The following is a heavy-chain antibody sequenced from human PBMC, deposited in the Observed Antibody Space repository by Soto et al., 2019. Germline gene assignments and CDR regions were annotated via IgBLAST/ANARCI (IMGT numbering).Heavy chain of an antibody. CDR1: GGSISSGGYY. Sequence: SETLSLTCTVSGGSISSGGYYWSWIRQHPGKGLEWIGYIYYSGSTYYNPSLKSRVTISVDTSKNQFSLKLSSVTAADTAVYYCARKGIAAAGGFDYWGQGTLVTVSS. CDR2: IYYSGST. CDR3: ARKGIAAAGGFDY. J-gene: IGHJ4*02. V-gene: IGHV4-31*03. D-gene: IGHD6-13*01.